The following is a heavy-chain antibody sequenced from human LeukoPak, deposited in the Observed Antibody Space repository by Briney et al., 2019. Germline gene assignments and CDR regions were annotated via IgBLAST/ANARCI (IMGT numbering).Heavy chain of an antibody. J-gene: IGHJ4*02. V-gene: IGHV3-21*01. CDR1: GFTFSSYS. D-gene: IGHD3-10*01. CDR3: ARARRDYGSGSYYFPSDY. Sequence: PGGSLRLSCAASGFTFSSYSMNWVRQAPGKGLEWVSSISSSSSYIYYADSVKGRFTISRDNAKNSLYLQMNSLRAEDTAVYYCARARRDYGSGSYYFPSDYWGQGTLVTVSS. CDR2: ISSSSSYI.